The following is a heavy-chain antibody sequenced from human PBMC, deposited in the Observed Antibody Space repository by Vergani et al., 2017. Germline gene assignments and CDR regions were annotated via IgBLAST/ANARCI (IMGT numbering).Heavy chain of an antibody. CDR3: ARDPGWLDY. CDR2: IYYSGST. D-gene: IGHD2-15*01. J-gene: IGHJ4*02. CDR1: GGSISSYY. V-gene: IGHV4-59*01. Sequence: QVQLQESGPGLVKPSETLSLTCTVSGGSISSYYWSWIRQPPGKGLEWIGYIYYSGSTNYNPALKSRATISVDTSKNQFSLKLNSVTAADTAVYYCARDPGWLDYWGQGTLVTVSS.